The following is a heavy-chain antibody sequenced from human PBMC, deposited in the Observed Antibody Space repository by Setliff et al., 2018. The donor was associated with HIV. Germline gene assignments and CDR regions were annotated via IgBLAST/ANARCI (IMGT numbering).Heavy chain of an antibody. D-gene: IGHD3-16*02. CDR2: IHSSGDT. CDR3: ARGNDYVWGSYRSGYFDL. Sequence: SETLSLTCSVSGGSISGSYWSWIRQPPGKGLEWIGYIHSSGDTDYNPSLKSRVSTSVDTSRNQFSLKVTSVTAADTAVYYCARGNDYVWGSYRSGYFDLWGRGTLVTVSS. CDR1: GGSISGSY. J-gene: IGHJ2*01. V-gene: IGHV4-59*01.